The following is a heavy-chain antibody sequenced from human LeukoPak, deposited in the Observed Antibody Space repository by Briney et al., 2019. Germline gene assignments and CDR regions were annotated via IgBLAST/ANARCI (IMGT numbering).Heavy chain of an antibody. J-gene: IGHJ4*02. V-gene: IGHV3-11*01. D-gene: IGHD6-13*01. CDR3: ARGGIAAAVAAILY. CDR2: ISSSGSTI. CDR1: GFTFSDYY. Sequence: TGGSLRLSCAASGFTFSDYYMSWTRQAPGKGLEWVSYISSSGSTIYYADSVKGRFTISRDNAKNSLYLQMNSLRAEDTAVYYCARGGIAAAVAAILYWGQGTLVTVSS.